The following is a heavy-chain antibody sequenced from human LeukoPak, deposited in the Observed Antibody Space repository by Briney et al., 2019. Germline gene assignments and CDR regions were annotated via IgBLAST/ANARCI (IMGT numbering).Heavy chain of an antibody. CDR3: ARGEAPSLALLWQPYYYYYYYMDV. J-gene: IGHJ6*03. CDR2: IRYDGSNK. D-gene: IGHD3-10*01. V-gene: IGHV3-30*02. CDR1: GFTFSSYG. Sequence: GGSLRLSCAASGFTFSSYGMHWVRQAPGKGLEWVAFIRYDGSNKYYADSVKGRFTISRDNSKNTLYLQMNSLRAEDTAVYYCARGEAPSLALLWQPYYYYYYYMDVWGKGTTVTVSS.